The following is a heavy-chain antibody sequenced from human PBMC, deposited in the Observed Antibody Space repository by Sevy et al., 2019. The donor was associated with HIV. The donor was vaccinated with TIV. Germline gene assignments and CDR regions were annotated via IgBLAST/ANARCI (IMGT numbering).Heavy chain of an antibody. CDR2: INHSGST. CDR3: ASLAGVTIFGVVPRDY. V-gene: IGHV4-34*01. J-gene: IGHJ4*02. D-gene: IGHD3-3*01. CDR1: GGSFSGYY. Sequence: SETLSLTCAVYGGSFSGYYWSRIRQPPGKGLEWIGEINHSGSTNYNPSLKSRVTISVDTSKNQFSLKLSSVTAADTAVYYCASLAGVTIFGVVPRDYWGQGTLVTVSS.